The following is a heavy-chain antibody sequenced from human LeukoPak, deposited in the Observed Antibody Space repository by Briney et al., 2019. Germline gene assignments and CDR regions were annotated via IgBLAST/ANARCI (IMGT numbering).Heavy chain of an antibody. CDR3: ARDLGMVRGVSFDY. CDR1: GFTFSSFC. CDR2: ISSSSSYI. V-gene: IGHV3-21*01. Sequence: GGSLRLSCAVSGFTFSSFCMNWVRQAPGHGLEWVSSISSSSSYIYYADSVKGRFTISRDNAKNSLYLQMNSLRAEDTAVYYCARDLGMVRGVSFDYWGQGTLVTVSS. J-gene: IGHJ4*02. D-gene: IGHD3-10*01.